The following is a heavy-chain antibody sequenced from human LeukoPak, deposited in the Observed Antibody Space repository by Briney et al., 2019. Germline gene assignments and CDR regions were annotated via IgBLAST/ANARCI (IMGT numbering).Heavy chain of an antibody. V-gene: IGHV5-51*01. Sequence: GESLKISCQGSGYSFITNWIAWVRQKPGQGLEWMGVIYPGDSDIRYSPSFQGQVTISADKSISTAFLLWTSLEASDSAMYFCARLPGYSSGWFDFWGQGTPVTVSS. CDR1: GYSFITNW. D-gene: IGHD6-19*01. J-gene: IGHJ4*02. CDR2: IYPGDSDI. CDR3: ARLPGYSSGWFDF.